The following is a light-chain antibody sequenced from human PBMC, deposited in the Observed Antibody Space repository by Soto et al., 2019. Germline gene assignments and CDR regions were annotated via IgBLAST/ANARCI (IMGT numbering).Light chain of an antibody. V-gene: IGKV3-20*01. CDR3: QQSGSSPFT. CDR1: QSLSSSY. J-gene: IGKJ3*01. Sequence: DIVLTQTPGTLSLSPGERATLSCRASQSLSSSYLAWYQQKPGQAPRLLIYGASSRATGIPDRFSGSGSGTDFTLTISRLEPEDFAVYYCQQSGSSPFTFGPGSKVDIK. CDR2: GAS.